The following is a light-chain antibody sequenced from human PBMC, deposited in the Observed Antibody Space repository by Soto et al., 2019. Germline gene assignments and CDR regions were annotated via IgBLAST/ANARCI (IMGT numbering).Light chain of an antibody. Sequence: DIVMTQSPDSLAVPLGERATINCKASQSILYNSNNKNYLAWYQQKPGQPPKLLIYWASTRESGVPDRFSGSGSETEFTLTISGLQAEDVAVYYCQQYFGTTWTFGQGTKVEIK. CDR3: QQYFGTTWT. CDR2: WAS. V-gene: IGKV4-1*01. J-gene: IGKJ1*01. CDR1: QSILYNSNNKNY.